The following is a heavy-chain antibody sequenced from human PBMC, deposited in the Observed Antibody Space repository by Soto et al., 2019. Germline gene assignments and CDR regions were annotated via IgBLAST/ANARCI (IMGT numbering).Heavy chain of an antibody. Sequence: PGGSLRLSCAASGFTFSDYYMSWIRQAPGKGLEWVSYISSSSSYTNYADSVKGRFTISRDNAKNSLYLQMNSLRAEDTAVYYCARGAPRPLRGDFDYWGQGTLVTVSS. D-gene: IGHD4-17*01. CDR2: ISSSSSYT. V-gene: IGHV3-11*06. CDR1: GFTFSDYY. CDR3: ARGAPRPLRGDFDY. J-gene: IGHJ4*02.